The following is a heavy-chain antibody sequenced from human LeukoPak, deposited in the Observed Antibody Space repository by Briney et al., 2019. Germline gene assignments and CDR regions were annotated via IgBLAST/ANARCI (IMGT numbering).Heavy chain of an antibody. D-gene: IGHD4/OR15-4a*01. CDR1: GGSISSYY. CDR3: AREYGGDAFDI. Sequence: SETLSLTCTVSGGSISSYYWSWIRQPPGKGLEWIGYIYYSGSTNYNPSLKSRATISVDTSKNQFSLKLSSVTAADTAVYYCAREYGGDAFDIWGQGTMVTVSS. J-gene: IGHJ3*02. CDR2: IYYSGST. V-gene: IGHV4-59*01.